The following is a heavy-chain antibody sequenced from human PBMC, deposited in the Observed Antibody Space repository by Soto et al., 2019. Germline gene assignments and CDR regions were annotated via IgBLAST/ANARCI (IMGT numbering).Heavy chain of an antibody. Sequence: QVQLVQSGAEVKKYGSSVKVSCKASGGTFSRNAISWVRQAPGQGLEWMGGITPMFGTANYAQRFQGRVTITADESTCTAYMQLSSLRSDDTAVYYCAQTLGLAVAGPGRFDLWGRGTLVTVSS. CDR3: AQTLGLAVAGPGRFDL. CDR2: ITPMFGTA. J-gene: IGHJ2*01. CDR1: GGTFSRNA. D-gene: IGHD6-19*01. V-gene: IGHV1-69*12.